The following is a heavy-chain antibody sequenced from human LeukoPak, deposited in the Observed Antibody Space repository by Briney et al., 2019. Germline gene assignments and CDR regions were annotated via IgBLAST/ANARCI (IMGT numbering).Heavy chain of an antibody. CDR1: GVTFSSYA. J-gene: IGHJ4*02. D-gene: IGHD3-10*01. Sequence: PGGSLRLSCAASGVTFSSYAMHWVRQAPGKGLEWVAVISYDGSNKYYADSVKGRFTISRDNSKNTLYLQMNSLRAEDTAVYYCARPFKEYYFDYWGQGTLVTVSS. V-gene: IGHV3-30-3*01. CDR2: ISYDGSNK. CDR3: ARPFKEYYFDY.